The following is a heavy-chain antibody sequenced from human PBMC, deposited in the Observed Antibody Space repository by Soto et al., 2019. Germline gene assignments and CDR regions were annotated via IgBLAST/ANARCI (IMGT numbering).Heavy chain of an antibody. CDR1: GGSFSGYY. D-gene: IGHD4-17*01. CDR2: INHSGST. V-gene: IGHV4-34*01. CDR3: ARRYGSAFDI. J-gene: IGHJ3*02. Sequence: SETLSLTCAVYGGSFSGYYWSWIRQPPGKGLEWIGEINHSGSTNYNPSLKSRVTISADTSKNQFSLKLSSVTAADTAVYYCARRYGSAFDIWGHGTMVTVSS.